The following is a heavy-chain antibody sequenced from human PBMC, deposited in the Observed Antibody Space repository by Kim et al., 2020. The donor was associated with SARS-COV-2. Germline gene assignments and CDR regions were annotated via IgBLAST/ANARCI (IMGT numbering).Heavy chain of an antibody. V-gene: IGHV5-51*01. CDR2: IYPGDSDT. Sequence: GESLKISCQGSGYNFRDFWIVWVRQMPGKGLEVMGIIYPGDSDTRYSPSFRGQVTISADNSISTAYLQWSTLKASDSAMYYCTRLSWGPGMVFHKKHREGRQGLDVWGQGTTVTVSS. J-gene: IGHJ6*02. CDR3: TRLSWGPGMVFHKKHREGRQGLDV. CDR1: GYNFRDFW. D-gene: IGHD2-8*01.